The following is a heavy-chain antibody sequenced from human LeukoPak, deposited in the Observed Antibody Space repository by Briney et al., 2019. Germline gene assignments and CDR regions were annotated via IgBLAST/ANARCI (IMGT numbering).Heavy chain of an antibody. CDR1: GFTVSNNY. CDR2: IYNDGST. Sequence: GGSLRLSCAASGFTVSNNYMTWVRQAPGKGLERVSVIYNDGSTYYPDSLKGRFTISRDNSKNILYLQMNSLRAEDTAVYYCARVKSGIDFWGQGTTVTVSS. D-gene: IGHD1-26*01. V-gene: IGHV3-53*01. J-gene: IGHJ6*02. CDR3: ARVKSGIDF.